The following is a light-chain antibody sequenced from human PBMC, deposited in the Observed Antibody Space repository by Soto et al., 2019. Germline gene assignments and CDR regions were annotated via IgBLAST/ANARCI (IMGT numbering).Light chain of an antibody. V-gene: IGKV1-27*01. CDR3: QQYNNYPWT. CDR2: ATS. J-gene: IGKJ2*02. CDR1: QGIAPY. Sequence: DVQMTQSPSSLSAFVGDRVTITCRASQGIAPYLAWFQQKPGKVPKLLIYATSTLQSGVPSRFSGSGSGTDFTLTISSLQPEDVGTYYCQQYNNYPWTFGQGTKLEIK.